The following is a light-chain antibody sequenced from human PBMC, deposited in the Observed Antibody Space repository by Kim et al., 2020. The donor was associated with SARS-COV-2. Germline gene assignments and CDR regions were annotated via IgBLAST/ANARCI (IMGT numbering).Light chain of an antibody. V-gene: IGLV3-1*01. CDR1: KLGDKY. Sequence: PGQPASITCSGDKLGDKYASWYQQKPGQSPVLVIYQDTKRPSGIPERFSGSNSGNTATLTISGTQAMDEADYYCQAWDSSTWVFGGGTKLTVL. CDR3: QAWDSSTWV. J-gene: IGLJ3*02. CDR2: QDT.